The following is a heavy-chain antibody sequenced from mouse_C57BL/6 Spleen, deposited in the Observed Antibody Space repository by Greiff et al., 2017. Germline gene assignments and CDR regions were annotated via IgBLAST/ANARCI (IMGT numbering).Heavy chain of an antibody. CDR3: QLTGTSWFAY. CDR2: IDPENGDT. D-gene: IGHD4-1*01. J-gene: IGHJ3*01. CDR1: GFNIKDDY. Sequence: EVQLQQSGAELVRPGASVKLSCTASGFNIKDDYMHWVKQRPEQGLEWIGWIDPENGDTEYASKFQGKATITADTSSTTAYLQLSSLTSEDTAVYYCQLTGTSWFAYWGQGTLVTVSA. V-gene: IGHV14-4*01.